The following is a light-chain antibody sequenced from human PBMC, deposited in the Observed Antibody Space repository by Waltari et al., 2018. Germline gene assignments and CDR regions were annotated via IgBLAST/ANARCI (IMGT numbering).Light chain of an antibody. J-gene: IGKJ1*01. CDR3: QKHDRLPAT. Sequence: EIVLTQSLDTLSFSHGERATLSCRASQSIGRYLVWYQQKPGQAPRLLIYGASTSASGIPDRFSGSGSGTDFSLTISRLEPEDVAVYHCQKHDRLPATFGQGTKVEIK. CDR1: QSIGRY. CDR2: GAS. V-gene: IGKV3-20*01.